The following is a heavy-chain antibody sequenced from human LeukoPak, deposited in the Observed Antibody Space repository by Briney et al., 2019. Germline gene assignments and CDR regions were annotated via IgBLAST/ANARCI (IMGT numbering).Heavy chain of an antibody. V-gene: IGHV3-9*01. D-gene: IGHD3-10*01. CDR2: ISWNSGSI. J-gene: IGHJ6*03. CDR1: GFTFDDYA. CDR3: AKDDIEAFGTGYMDV. Sequence: GGSLRLSCAASGFTFDDYAMHWVRQAPGKGLEWVSGISWNSGSIGYADSVKGRFTISRDNAKNSLYLQMHGLRADDTAVYYCAKDDIEAFGTGYMDVWGKGTTVTVSS.